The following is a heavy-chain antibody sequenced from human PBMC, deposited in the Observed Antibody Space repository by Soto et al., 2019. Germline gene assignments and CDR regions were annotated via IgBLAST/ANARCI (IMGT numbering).Heavy chain of an antibody. D-gene: IGHD3-16*01. CDR2: ISYDGSKK. J-gene: IGHJ4*02. Sequence: QVQLVESGGGVVQPGRSLRLSCAASGFSFSNNGMHWVRQAPGKGLEWVAIISYDGSKKFYADSVKGRFTISRDNSKNTLYLQMNSLRVADTAVYYCAKDRVESGLGEIDYWGQVTLVTVSS. CDR1: GFSFSNNG. CDR3: AKDRVESGLGEIDY. V-gene: IGHV3-30*18.